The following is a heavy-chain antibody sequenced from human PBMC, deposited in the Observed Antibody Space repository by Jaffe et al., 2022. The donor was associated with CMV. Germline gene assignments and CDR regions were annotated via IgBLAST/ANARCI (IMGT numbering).Heavy chain of an antibody. D-gene: IGHD3-22*01. V-gene: IGHV4-59*08. J-gene: IGHJ2*01. CDR3: ARPAVSSGNSYWYFDL. Sequence: QVQLQESGPGLVKPSETLSLTCTVSGGSISSYYWSWIRQPPGKGLEWIGYIYYSGSTNYNPSLKSRVTISVDTSKNQFSLKLSSVTAADTAVYYCARPAVSSGNSYWYFDLWGRGTLVTVSS. CDR2: IYYSGST. CDR1: GGSISSYY.